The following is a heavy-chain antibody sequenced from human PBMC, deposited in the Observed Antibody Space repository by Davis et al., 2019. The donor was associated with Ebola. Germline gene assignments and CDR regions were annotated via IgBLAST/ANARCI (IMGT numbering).Heavy chain of an antibody. CDR2: VIPVFGTT. J-gene: IGHJ4*02. CDR3: AREVGETKLDQ. CDR1: GGTFSSYT. V-gene: IGHV1-69*13. D-gene: IGHD3-16*01. Sequence: SVKVSCKASGGTFSSYTITWVRQAPGQGLEWMGWVIPVFGTTNYAQKFQGRVTLTADESTSTAYMELTNLRSEDTAVYYCAREVGETKLDQWGQGTLVTVSS.